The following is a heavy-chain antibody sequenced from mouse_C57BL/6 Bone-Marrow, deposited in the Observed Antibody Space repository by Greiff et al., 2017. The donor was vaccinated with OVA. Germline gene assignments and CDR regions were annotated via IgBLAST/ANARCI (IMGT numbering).Heavy chain of an antibody. CDR2: IDPSDSYT. CDR1: GYTFTSYW. V-gene: IGHV1-69*01. Sequence: QVQLKQPGAELVMPGASVKLSCKASGYTFTSYWMHWVKQRPGQGLEWIGEIDPSDSYTNYNQKFKGKSTLTVDKSSSTAYMQLSSLTSEDSAVYYCAREGGNWDGFAYWGQGTLVTVSA. J-gene: IGHJ3*01. CDR3: AREGGNWDGFAY. D-gene: IGHD4-1*02.